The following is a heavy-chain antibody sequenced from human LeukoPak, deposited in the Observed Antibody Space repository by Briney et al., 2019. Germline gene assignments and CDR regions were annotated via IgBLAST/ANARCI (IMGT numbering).Heavy chain of an antibody. V-gene: IGHV4-59*08. D-gene: IGHD6-19*01. J-gene: IGHJ4*02. CDR2: IYYSGST. Sequence: PSETLSLTCTVSGGSISSYYWSWIRQPPGKGLEWIGYIYYSGSTNYNPSPRTRVTISLDTSKNQFSLKLSSVTAADTAVYYCARRSAYSSGWYYWGQGTLVTVSS. CDR3: ARRSAYSSGWYY. CDR1: GGSISSYY.